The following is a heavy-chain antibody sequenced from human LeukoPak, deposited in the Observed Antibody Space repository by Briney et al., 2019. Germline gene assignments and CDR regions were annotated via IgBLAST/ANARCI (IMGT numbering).Heavy chain of an antibody. D-gene: IGHD4-17*01. CDR2: ISAYNGNT. CDR3: ARDWGMTTVTATFDY. J-gene: IGHJ4*02. Sequence: ASVKVSCKASGYTFTSYGISWVRQAPGQGLEWMGWISAYNGNTNYAQKLQGRVTMTTDTSTSTAYMELRSLRSDDTAVYYCARDWGMTTVTATFDYWGQGTLVTVSS. V-gene: IGHV1-18*01. CDR1: GYTFTSYG.